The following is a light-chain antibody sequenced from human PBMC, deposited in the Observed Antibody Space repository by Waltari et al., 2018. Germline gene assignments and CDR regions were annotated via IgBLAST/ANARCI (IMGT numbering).Light chain of an antibody. CDR3: QQSYSTPRFT. Sequence: TQSPSSLSASVGDRVTITCRASQSISSYLNWYQQKPGKDPKLLIYAASSLQSGVPSRFSGSGSGTDFTLTISSLQPEDFATYYCQQSYSTPRFTFGGGTKVEIK. J-gene: IGKJ4*01. V-gene: IGKV1-39*01. CDR1: QSISSY. CDR2: AAS.